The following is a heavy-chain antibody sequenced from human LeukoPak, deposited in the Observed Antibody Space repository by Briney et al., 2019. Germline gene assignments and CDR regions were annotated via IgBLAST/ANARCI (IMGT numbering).Heavy chain of an antibody. CDR2: INPSGGST. D-gene: IGHD5-18*01. J-gene: IGHJ4*02. Sequence: ASVKVSCKASGYTFTSYYMHWVRQAPGQGLEWMGIINPSGGSTSYEQKFQGRVTMTRDTSTSTVYMGLSSLRSEDTAVYYCARRSPDTATGFDYWGQGTLVTVSS. CDR1: GYTFTSYY. CDR3: ARRSPDTATGFDY. V-gene: IGHV1-46*01.